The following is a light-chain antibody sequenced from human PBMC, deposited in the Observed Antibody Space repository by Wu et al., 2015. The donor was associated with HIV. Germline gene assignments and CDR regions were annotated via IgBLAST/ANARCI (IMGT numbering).Light chain of an antibody. CDR1: QSVRSSH. V-gene: IGKV3D-20*02. Sequence: EIVLTQSPGTLSLSPGERATVSCRASQSVRSSHLAWYQQKPGQAPRILIYDASNRAPGVPARFSGSGSGTDFTLTISSLEPEDFAVYYCQQRSNWPLITFGQGTRLEIK. CDR2: DAS. J-gene: IGKJ5*01. CDR3: QQRSNWPLIT.